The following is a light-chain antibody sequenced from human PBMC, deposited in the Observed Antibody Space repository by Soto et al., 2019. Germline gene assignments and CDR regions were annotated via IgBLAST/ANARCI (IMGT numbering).Light chain of an antibody. Sequence: EIVLTQSPATLSLSPGERATLSCRASQSVSSYLAWYQQKPGQAPRLLIYDASNRATGIPARFSGSGSGTDFTLTISSLEPEDFAVYYCQQRSNWPWTFGQGTMLEIK. CDR1: QSVSSY. J-gene: IGKJ1*01. CDR3: QQRSNWPWT. V-gene: IGKV3-11*01. CDR2: DAS.